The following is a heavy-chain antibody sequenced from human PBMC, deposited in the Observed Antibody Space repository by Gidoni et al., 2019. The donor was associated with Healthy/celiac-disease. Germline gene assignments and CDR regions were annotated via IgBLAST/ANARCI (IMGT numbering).Heavy chain of an antibody. J-gene: IGHJ2*01. D-gene: IGHD5-12*01. CDR3: ARDALRVATTDYPPWWYFDL. CDR2: IYSGGST. CDR1: GFTVSSNY. V-gene: IGHV3-53*04. Sequence: EVQLVESGGGLVQPGGSLRLSCAASGFTVSSNYMSWVRQAPGKGLEWVSVIYSGGSTYSADSVKGRFTISRHNSKNTLYLQMNSLRAEDTAVYYCARDALRVATTDYPPWWYFDLWGRGTLVTVSS.